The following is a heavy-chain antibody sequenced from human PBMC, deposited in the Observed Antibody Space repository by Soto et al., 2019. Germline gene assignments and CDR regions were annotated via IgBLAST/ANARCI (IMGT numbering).Heavy chain of an antibody. D-gene: IGHD2-21*01. V-gene: IGHV5-10-1*01. CDR1: GYSFTSYW. CDR2: IDPSDSYT. Sequence: PGESLKISCKGSGYSFTSYWISLVRQMPGKGLEWMGRIDPSDSYTNYSPSFQGHVTISADKSISTAYLQWSSLKASDTAMYYCASYLWWPAFEPFDIWGQGTMVTVSS. J-gene: IGHJ3*02. CDR3: ASYLWWPAFEPFDI.